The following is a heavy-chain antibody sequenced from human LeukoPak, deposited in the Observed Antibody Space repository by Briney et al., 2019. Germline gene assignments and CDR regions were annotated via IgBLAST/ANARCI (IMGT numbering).Heavy chain of an antibody. CDR2: ISYDGSNK. V-gene: IGHV3-30*18. Sequence: GRCLRLSCAASGFTFSSYGMHWVRQAPGKGLEWVAVISYDGSNKYYADSVKGRFTISRDNSKNTLYLQMNSLRAEDTAVYYCAKDFGTGTRRVADYWGQGTLVTVSS. CDR3: AKDFGTGTRRVADY. J-gene: IGHJ4*02. D-gene: IGHD1-1*01. CDR1: GFTFSSYG.